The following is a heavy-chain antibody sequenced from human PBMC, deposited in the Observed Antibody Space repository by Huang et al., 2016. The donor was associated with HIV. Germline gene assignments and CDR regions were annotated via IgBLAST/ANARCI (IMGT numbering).Heavy chain of an antibody. CDR2: ISWNSATI. CDR1: GFTFDDYA. V-gene: IGHV3-9*03. D-gene: IGHD3-9*01. J-gene: IGHJ4*02. CDR3: AKSPYYDILTGYYDY. Sequence: EVQLVESGGGLVQPGRSLRLSCAASGFTFDDYALHWVRQAPGKGLEGVAGISWNSATIGYADSVKGRFTNSRDNAKNSLYLQMNSLRAEDMALYYCAKSPYYDILTGYYDYWGQGTLVTVSS.